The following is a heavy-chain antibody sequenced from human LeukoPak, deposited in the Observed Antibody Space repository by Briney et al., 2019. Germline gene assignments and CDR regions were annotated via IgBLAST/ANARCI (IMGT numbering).Heavy chain of an antibody. D-gene: IGHD1-26*01. CDR3: ASSTYSGSHWDAFDI. J-gene: IGHJ3*02. CDR2: IDSYGSSA. CDR1: GFTFSSYW. Sequence: GGSLRLSCAASGFTFSSYWMHWVRQAPGKGLVWVSRIDSYGSSASFADSVKGRFTISRDNAKNTLYLQMNSLRAEDTAVYYCASSTYSGSHWDAFDIWGQGTMVTVSS. V-gene: IGHV3-74*01.